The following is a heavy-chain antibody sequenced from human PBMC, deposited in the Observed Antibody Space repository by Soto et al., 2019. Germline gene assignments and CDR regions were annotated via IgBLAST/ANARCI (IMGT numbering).Heavy chain of an antibody. CDR2: MGGSVDSK. CDR3: ARDQISGWSDN. J-gene: IGHJ4*02. Sequence: EVQLLESGGGLVKPGGSLRLSCAASGFAFGRYALSWVRQAPGKGLEWVSAMGGSVDSKSYADSVKGRFTNSRDDPKNTVFLEMNGLGPQGSAIYFCARDQISGWSDNWGQGTLVNVSS. V-gene: IGHV3-23*01. D-gene: IGHD6-19*01. CDR1: GFAFGRYA.